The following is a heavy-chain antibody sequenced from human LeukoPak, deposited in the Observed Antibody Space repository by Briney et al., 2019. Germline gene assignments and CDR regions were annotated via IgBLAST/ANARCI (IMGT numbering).Heavy chain of an antibody. V-gene: IGHV4-39*07. D-gene: IGHD5-18*01. CDR1: GGSISNSDYY. CDR2: ISYTGST. J-gene: IGHJ4*02. CDR3: ARDRDTAIFGDY. Sequence: ASETLPLTCTVSGGSISNSDYYWGWIRQPPGKGLEWIGTISYTGSTYYNPSLKSRVTISVDTSKNQLSLKLTSVIAADTAVYFCARDRDTAIFGDYWGQGTLVTVSS.